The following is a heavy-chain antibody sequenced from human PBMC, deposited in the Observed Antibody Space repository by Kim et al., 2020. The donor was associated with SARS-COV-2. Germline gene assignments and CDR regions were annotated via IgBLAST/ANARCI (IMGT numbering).Heavy chain of an antibody. J-gene: IGHJ6*02. CDR2: ISSNGGST. CDR1: GFTFSSYA. Sequence: GGSLRLSCAASGFTFSSYAMHWVRQAPGKGLEYVSAISSNGGSTYYANSVKGRFTISRDNSKNTLYLQMGSLRAEDMAVYYCARSWGSYCSSTSCYAHTGMDVWGQGTTVTVSS. CDR3: ARSWGSYCSSTSCYAHTGMDV. D-gene: IGHD2-2*01. V-gene: IGHV3-64*01.